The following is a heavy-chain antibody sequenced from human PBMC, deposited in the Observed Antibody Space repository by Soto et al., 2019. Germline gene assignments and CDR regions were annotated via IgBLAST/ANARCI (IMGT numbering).Heavy chain of an antibody. CDR2: IYYSGST. CDR3: ARVVVDSVYMDL. CDR1: GGSISSGGCY. D-gene: IGHD2-2*03. Sequence: PSEMLSLTCTVAGGSISSGGCYWSCLPQRPGKGREWIGYIYYSGSTYYNPSLKSRVTISVDTSKNQFSLKLSSVTAADTAVYYCARVVVDSVYMDLWGKGTTVTVSS. V-gene: IGHV4-31*03. J-gene: IGHJ6*03.